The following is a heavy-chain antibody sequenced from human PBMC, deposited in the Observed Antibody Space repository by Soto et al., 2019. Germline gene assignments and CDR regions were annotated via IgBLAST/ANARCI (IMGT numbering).Heavy chain of an antibody. CDR3: TRDGPFISVAAPAFQYAMAV. CDR2: IRQDGSEN. V-gene: IGHV3-7*03. CDR1: SFTFSSYW. J-gene: IGHJ6*04. Sequence: DVRLVESGGGLVQPGGSLRLSCAASSFTFSSYWLSWVRQAPGKGLEWVATIRQDGSENYYVDSVKGRLTISRDNAKNSLYLQMSSLRADDTAVYYCTRDGPFISVAAPAFQYAMAVWGKGTSVTVSP. D-gene: IGHD6-19*01.